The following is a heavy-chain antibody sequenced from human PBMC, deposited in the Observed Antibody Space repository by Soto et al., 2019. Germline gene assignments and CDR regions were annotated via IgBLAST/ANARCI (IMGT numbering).Heavy chain of an antibody. CDR1: GASVSSTYW. CDR2: INHRGSA. V-gene: IGHV4-4*02. CDR3: ARYNAASGTYYFDF. D-gene: IGHD6-13*01. Sequence: SETLSLTCAVSGASVSSTYWWSWVRQPPGKGPEWIGEINHRGSANYNPSLKSRVTIAVDISKSQFSLRLTSVTAADTAVYYCARYNAASGTYYFDFWGQGALVTVSS. J-gene: IGHJ4*02.